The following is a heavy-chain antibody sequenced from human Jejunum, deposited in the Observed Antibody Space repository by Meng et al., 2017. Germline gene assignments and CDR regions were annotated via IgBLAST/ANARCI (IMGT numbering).Heavy chain of an antibody. CDR1: GGSISDYY. CDR3: ARGNEYSNYGADF. V-gene: IGHV4-34*01. J-gene: IGHJ4*02. CDR2: INDSGST. Sequence: QVKLQQWGAGLLKPSETLSLPCAVYGGSISDYYWTWIRQPPGKGLEWIGEINDSGSTKYNPSLKSRVTISVDTSKSQFYLRVSSVTAADTAVYYCARGNEYSNYGADFWGQGTLVTVSS. D-gene: IGHD4-11*01.